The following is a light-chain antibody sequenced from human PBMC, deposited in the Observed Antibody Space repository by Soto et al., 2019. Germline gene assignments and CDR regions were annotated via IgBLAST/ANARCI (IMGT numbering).Light chain of an antibody. Sequence: DIEMTQSPSTLSASTGAGVTISCRASESISGWLAWYPKQTGKDPKLMIYDASNLESGVPSRFSGSASGPEFNLTLRSLHTDDCATYEGQQLHTYPLTFGQVTKGEI. CDR3: QQLHTYPLT. J-gene: IGKJ1*01. CDR2: DAS. CDR1: ESISGW. V-gene: IGKV1-5*01.